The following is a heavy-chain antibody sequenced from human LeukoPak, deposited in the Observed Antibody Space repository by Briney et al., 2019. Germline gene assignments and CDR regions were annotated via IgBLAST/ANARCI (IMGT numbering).Heavy chain of an antibody. D-gene: IGHD3-10*01. CDR2: INPSVGGT. CDR3: ARHGSGRYYPAEGRVDY. J-gene: IGHJ4*02. CDR1: GYGFTSYY. Sequence: ASVSVSCKAFGYGFTSYYIHWVRQAPGQGLEWMGIINPSVGGTTYARKFQGRVTMTRDTSTSTVYMELSSLRSEDTAVYYCARHGSGRYYPAEGRVDYWGQGTLVTVSS. V-gene: IGHV1-46*03.